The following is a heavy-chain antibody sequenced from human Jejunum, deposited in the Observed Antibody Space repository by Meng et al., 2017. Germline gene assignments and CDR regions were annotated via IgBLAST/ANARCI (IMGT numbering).Heavy chain of an antibody. Sequence: VQRVQSGAEVKEPGSAVTVSCKASRGTFSTYAITWVRQAPGQGLEWMGGIIPIFGPANYAQKFQGRVTITADESTSTAYMEFSSLRSEDTAVYYCARPNSGGNTYYFDYWGQGTLVTVSS. CDR1: RGTFSTYA. D-gene: IGHD4-23*01. J-gene: IGHJ4*02. CDR2: IIPIFGPA. V-gene: IGHV1-69*12. CDR3: ARPNSGGNTYYFDY.